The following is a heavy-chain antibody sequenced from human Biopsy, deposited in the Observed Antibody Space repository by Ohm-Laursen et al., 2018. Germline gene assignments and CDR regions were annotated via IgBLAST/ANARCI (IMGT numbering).Heavy chain of an antibody. J-gene: IGHJ1*01. V-gene: IGHV1-69*06. CDR3: ATKLTGYYHH. Sequence: SSVKVSCKAPEGTFSNYGVNWVRQAPGQGLEWLGGNIPILGTGNYAQKFQDRVTVAANTSTSTATMELRSLRSDDTAVYYCATKLTGYYHHWGQGTLVIVSS. CDR1: EGTFSNYG. CDR2: NIPILGTG. D-gene: IGHD3-9*01.